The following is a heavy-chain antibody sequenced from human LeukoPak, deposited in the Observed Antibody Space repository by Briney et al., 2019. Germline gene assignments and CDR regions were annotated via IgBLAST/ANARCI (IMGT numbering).Heavy chain of an antibody. Sequence: GGSLRLSCAASGFTFSSYAMSCVRQAPGKGLEWVSAISGSGGSTYYADSVKGRFTISRDNSKNTLYLQMNSLRAEDTAVYYCAKDGSSSWATNYFDYWGQGTLVTVSS. V-gene: IGHV3-23*01. J-gene: IGHJ4*02. CDR3: AKDGSSSWATNYFDY. CDR2: ISGSGGST. CDR1: GFTFSSYA. D-gene: IGHD6-13*01.